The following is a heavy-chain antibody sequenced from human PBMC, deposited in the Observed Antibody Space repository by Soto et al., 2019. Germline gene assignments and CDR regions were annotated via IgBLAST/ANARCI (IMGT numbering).Heavy chain of an antibody. J-gene: IGHJ4*02. V-gene: IGHV3-30*18. Sequence: GGSLRLSCAASGFSFRTHAMHWVRQAPGKGLEWVASMSHDGSLVRYLDSLKGQFTVSRDNSKQTVHLQMNSLRVEDTAVYYCAKAAAYDSSGYYYYLDYWGQGTLVTVSS. CDR2: MSHDGSLV. CDR3: AKAAAYDSSGYYYYLDY. D-gene: IGHD3-22*01. CDR1: GFSFRTHA.